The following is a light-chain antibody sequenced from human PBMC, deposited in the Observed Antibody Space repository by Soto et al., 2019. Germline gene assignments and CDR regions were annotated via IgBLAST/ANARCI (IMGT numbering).Light chain of an antibody. CDR3: LQDYNYPPT. CDR2: AAS. Sequence: AIQMTQSPSSLSASVGDRVTITCRASQGIRNDLGWYQQKPGKAPKLLIYAASSLQSGVPSRFSGSGSGTDFTLTISSLQTEDFATDYCLQDYNYPPTFGQGTKLEIK. J-gene: IGKJ2*01. V-gene: IGKV1-6*01. CDR1: QGIRND.